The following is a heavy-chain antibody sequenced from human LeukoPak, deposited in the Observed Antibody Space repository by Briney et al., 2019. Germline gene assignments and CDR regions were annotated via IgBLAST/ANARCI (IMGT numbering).Heavy chain of an antibody. J-gene: IGHJ6*02. CDR3: AKGKAALDYYGMDV. Sequence: GGSVTLLCALSGFTFDSYAMRWVRHAPGRGREWVSAISGSAGSRYYADSVKGRFTISIDNSKNTLNLQMNRLRAKDKDVYYCAKGKAALDYYGMDVWGQGTTVTVSS. CDR2: ISGSAGSR. V-gene: IGHV3-23*01. CDR1: GFTFDSYA. D-gene: IGHD2-15*01.